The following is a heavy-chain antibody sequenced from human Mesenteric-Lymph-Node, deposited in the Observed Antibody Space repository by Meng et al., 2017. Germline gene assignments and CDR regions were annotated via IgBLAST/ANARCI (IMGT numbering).Heavy chain of an antibody. CDR3: ASIAALSGYPLFDY. Sequence: QVQLVQSGAEVKKPGASVKVSCKASGYTFTSYAMNWVRQAPGQGLEWMGWINTNTGNPTYAQGFTGRFVFSMDTSVSTAYLQISSLKAEDTAVYYCASIAALSGYPLFDYWGQGTLVTVSS. CDR2: INTNTGNP. D-gene: IGHD3-3*01. J-gene: IGHJ4*02. CDR1: GYTFTSYA. V-gene: IGHV7-4-1*02.